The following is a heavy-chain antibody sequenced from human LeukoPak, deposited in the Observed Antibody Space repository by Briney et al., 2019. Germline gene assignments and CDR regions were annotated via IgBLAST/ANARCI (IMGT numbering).Heavy chain of an antibody. CDR2: IYTSGST. D-gene: IGHD6-13*01. Sequence: PSETLSLTCTVSGGSISSGSYYLSWIRQPAGKGLEWIGRIYTSGSTNYNPSLKSRVTISVDTSKNQFSLKLSSVTAADTAVYYCARASGWYFFDPWGQGTLVTVSS. J-gene: IGHJ5*02. CDR3: ARASGWYFFDP. V-gene: IGHV4-61*02. CDR1: GGSISSGSYY.